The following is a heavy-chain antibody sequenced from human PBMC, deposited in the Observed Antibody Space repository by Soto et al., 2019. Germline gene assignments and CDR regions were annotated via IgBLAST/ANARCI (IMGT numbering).Heavy chain of an antibody. CDR1: GGSISSSNW. J-gene: IGHJ3*02. V-gene: IGHV4-4*02. D-gene: IGHD1-26*01. CDR3: ARDGALRRIVGGPRYAFDI. CDR2: IYHSGST. Sequence: QVQLQESGPGLVKPSGTLSLTCAVSGGSISSSNWWSWVRQPPGKGLEWIGEIYHSGSTNYNPSLKSRVTISVDKSKKQFSLKLSSVTAADTAVYYCARDGALRRIVGGPRYAFDIWGQGTMVTVSS.